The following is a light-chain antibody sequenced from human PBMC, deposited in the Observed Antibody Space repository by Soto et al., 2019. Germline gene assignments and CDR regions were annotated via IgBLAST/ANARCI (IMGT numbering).Light chain of an antibody. J-gene: IGKJ2*01. CDR1: QSVLFRSDNKNY. Sequence: DIVMTQSPDSLAVSLGERATINCKSSQSVLFRSDNKNYLAWYQQRSGQPPKLLIYWASTRESGVPDRFSGSGSGTDFTLAISSLQAEDVAVYYCQQYYTSPDTFGQGTKLVIK. V-gene: IGKV4-1*01. CDR3: QQYYTSPDT. CDR2: WAS.